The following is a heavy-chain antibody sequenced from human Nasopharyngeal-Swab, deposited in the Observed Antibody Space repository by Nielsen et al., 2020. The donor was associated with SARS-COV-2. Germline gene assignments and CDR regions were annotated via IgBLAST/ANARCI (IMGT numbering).Heavy chain of an antibody. D-gene: IGHD4-17*01. J-gene: IGHJ3*02. Sequence: ASVKVSCKASGYTFTSYYMHWVRQAPGQGLEWMGIINPSGGSTNYAQKFQGRVTITADKSTSTAYMELSSLRSEDTAVYYCARGSPAVDYGDYSSWAFDIWGQGTMVTVSS. CDR2: INPSGGST. CDR3: ARGSPAVDYGDYSSWAFDI. CDR1: GYTFTSYY. V-gene: IGHV1-46*01.